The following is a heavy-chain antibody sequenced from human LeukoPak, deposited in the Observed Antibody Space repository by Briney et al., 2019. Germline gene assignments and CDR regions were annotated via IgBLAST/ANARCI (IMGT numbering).Heavy chain of an antibody. CDR2: INTDGSST. V-gene: IGHV3-74*01. D-gene: IGHD2-2*01. CDR1: GFTFSSYW. CDR3: ASSPAYYWYFDL. J-gene: IGHJ2*01. Sequence: GGSLRLSCAASGFTFSSYWMHWVRQAPGKGLVWVSRINTDGSSTTYADSVKGRFTISRDNSKNTLYLQMNSLRAEDTAVYYCASSPAYYWYFDLWGRGTLVTVSS.